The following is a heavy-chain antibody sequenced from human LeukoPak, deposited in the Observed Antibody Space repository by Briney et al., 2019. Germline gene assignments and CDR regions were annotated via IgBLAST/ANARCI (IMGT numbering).Heavy chain of an antibody. CDR1: GGTFSSYA. CDR3: AREMLVDGGSGSDAFGI. D-gene: IGHD3-10*01. J-gene: IGHJ3*02. V-gene: IGHV1-69*01. CDR2: IIPMFGTA. Sequence: SVKVSCKASGGTFSSYAISWVRQAPGQGLEWMGGIIPMFGTANYAQKFQGSVTITADESTNTAYMELSSLRSEDTAIYYCAREMLVDGGSGSDAFGIWGQGTLVTVSS.